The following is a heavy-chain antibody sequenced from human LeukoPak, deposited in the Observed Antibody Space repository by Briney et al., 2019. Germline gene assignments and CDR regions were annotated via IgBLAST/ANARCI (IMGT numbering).Heavy chain of an antibody. V-gene: IGHV4-59*08. J-gene: IGHJ4*02. D-gene: IGHD6-13*01. CDR3: ARHAQKYDSSFDC. CDR2: IYYSGST. CDR1: GGSLSNFY. Sequence: SETLSLTCTVSGGSLSNFYWSWIRQPPGKGLEWIAFIYYSGSTRYNPSLKSRVTISVDTSKNQFSLKLSSVTAADTAVYHCARHAQKYDSSFDCWGQGTLVTVSS.